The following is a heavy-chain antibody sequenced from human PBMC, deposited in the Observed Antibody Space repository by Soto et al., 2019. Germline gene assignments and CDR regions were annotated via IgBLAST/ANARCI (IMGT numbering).Heavy chain of an antibody. Sequence: SETLSPTCAVSGGSISSGGYSWSWIRQPPGKGLEWIGYIYHSGSTYYNPSLKSRVTISVDRSKNQFSLKLSSVTAADTAVYYCARGPPFHWGQGTPVTVSS. D-gene: IGHD3-16*01. CDR3: ARGPPFH. CDR1: GGSISSGGYS. V-gene: IGHV4-30-2*01. CDR2: IYHSGST. J-gene: IGHJ4*02.